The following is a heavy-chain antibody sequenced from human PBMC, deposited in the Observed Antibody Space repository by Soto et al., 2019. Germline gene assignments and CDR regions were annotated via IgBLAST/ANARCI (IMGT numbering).Heavy chain of an antibody. CDR1: GGTFSSYT. CDR3: ARDYGSGAVAGTSYYYYYMDV. J-gene: IGHJ6*03. Sequence: GASVKVSCKASGGTFSSYTISWVRQAPGQGLEWMGRIIPILGIANYAQKFQGRVTMTGDTSTSTAYMELSSLRSEDTAVYYCARDYGSGAVAGTSYYYYYMDVWGKGTTVTVSS. CDR2: IIPILGIA. V-gene: IGHV1-69*04. D-gene: IGHD6-19*01.